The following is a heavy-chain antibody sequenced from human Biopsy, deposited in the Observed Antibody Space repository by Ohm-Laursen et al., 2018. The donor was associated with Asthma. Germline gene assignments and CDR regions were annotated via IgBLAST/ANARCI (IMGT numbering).Heavy chain of an antibody. Sequence: SLRLSCSASGFTFSSYAMSWVRQAPGKGLEGVAVLSYVGSIKYYADSVKGRFTISRDNSKNTLYLQMNSLRAEDTAVYYCASQSSGPDFWSGYYYFDYWGQGTLVTVSS. CDR1: GFTFSSYA. D-gene: IGHD3-3*01. J-gene: IGHJ4*02. CDR3: ASQSSGPDFWSGYYYFDY. V-gene: IGHV3-30*03. CDR2: LSYVGSIK.